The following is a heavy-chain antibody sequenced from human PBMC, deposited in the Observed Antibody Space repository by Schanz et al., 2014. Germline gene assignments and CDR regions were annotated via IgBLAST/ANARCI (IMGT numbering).Heavy chain of an antibody. V-gene: IGHV3-64*01. Sequence: EVQLVESGGGLVQPGGSLRLSCAAPGFTLSNYAMHWVRQTPDKGLEWVSGLSANGDSTFYSSSVKGRFTISRDISKNTLYLQMGSLRAEDVAVYYCARPALWFGDNSYGTWSQRTLVTVST. D-gene: IGHD3-10*01. J-gene: IGHJ5*02. CDR3: ARPALWFGDNSYGT. CDR1: GFTLSNYA. CDR2: LSANGDST.